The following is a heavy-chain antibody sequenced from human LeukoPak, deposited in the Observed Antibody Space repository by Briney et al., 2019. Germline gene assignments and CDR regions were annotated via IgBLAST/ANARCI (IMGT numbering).Heavy chain of an antibody. Sequence: SVKVSCKASGGTFSSYAISWVRQAPGQGLEWMGGIIPIFGTANYAQKFQGRVTITADKSTSTAYMELSSLRSEDTAVYYCARGGSSLSGAFDIWGQGTMVTVSS. CDR1: GGTFSSYA. V-gene: IGHV1-69*06. CDR2: IIPIFGTA. D-gene: IGHD3-16*01. J-gene: IGHJ3*02. CDR3: ARGGSSLSGAFDI.